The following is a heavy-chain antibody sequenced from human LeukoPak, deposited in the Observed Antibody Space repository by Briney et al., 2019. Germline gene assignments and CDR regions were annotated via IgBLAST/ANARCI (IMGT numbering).Heavy chain of an antibody. CDR2: LYTAGST. V-gene: IGHV3-66*01. Sequence: GGSLRLSCAASGFTFSNAWMSWVRQAPGKGLEWVSILYTAGSTYYADSVKARFTISRDNSKNTVHLQMNSLRVEDTAVYYCARSKTAPGDAFDIWGQGTMVTVSS. CDR1: GFTFSNAW. CDR3: ARSKTAPGDAFDI. J-gene: IGHJ3*02.